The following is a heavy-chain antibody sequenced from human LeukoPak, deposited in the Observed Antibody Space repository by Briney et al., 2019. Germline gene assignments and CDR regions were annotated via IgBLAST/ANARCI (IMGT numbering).Heavy chain of an antibody. CDR2: ISYDGSNK. CDR3: AKMARGGSSWYWDY. J-gene: IGHJ4*02. V-gene: IGHV3-30*18. D-gene: IGHD6-13*01. CDR1: GFTFSSYG. Sequence: PGGSLRLSCAASGFTFSSYGMHWVRQAPGKGLEWVAVISYDGSNKYYADSVKGRFTISRGNSKNTLYLQMNSLRAEDTAVYYCAKMARGGSSWYWDYWGQGTLVTVSS.